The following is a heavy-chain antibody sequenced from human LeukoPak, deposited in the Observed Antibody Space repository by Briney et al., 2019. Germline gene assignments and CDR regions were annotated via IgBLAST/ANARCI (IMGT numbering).Heavy chain of an antibody. V-gene: IGHV1-18*01. D-gene: IGHD4-17*01. CDR2: ISAYNGNT. CDR3: AREDDYEYYFDY. CDR1: GYTFTSYG. Sequence: ASVKVSCKASGYTFTSYGISWARQAPGQGLEWMGWISAYNGNTNYAQKLQGRVTMTTDTSTSTAYMELRSLRSDDTAVNYCAREDDYEYYFDYWGQGTLVTVSS. J-gene: IGHJ4*02.